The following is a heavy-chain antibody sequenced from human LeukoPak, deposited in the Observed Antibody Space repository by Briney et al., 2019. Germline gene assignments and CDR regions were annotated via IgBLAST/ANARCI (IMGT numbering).Heavy chain of an antibody. Sequence: PSETLSLTCTVSGGSISSYYWSWIRQPPGKGLEWIGYIYYSGSTNYNPSLKSRVTISVDTSKNQFSLKLSSVTAADTAVYYCASLIGQDGYWYFDLWGRGTLVTVSS. J-gene: IGHJ2*01. D-gene: IGHD3-16*02. CDR2: IYYSGST. CDR3: ASLIGQDGYWYFDL. V-gene: IGHV4-59*01. CDR1: GGSISSYY.